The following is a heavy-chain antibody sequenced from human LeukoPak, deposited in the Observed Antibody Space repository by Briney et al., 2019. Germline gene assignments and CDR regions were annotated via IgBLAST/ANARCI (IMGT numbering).Heavy chain of an antibody. D-gene: IGHD5-12*01. CDR3: AGLSGYDWESFYDY. CDR2: IYYSGST. J-gene: IGHJ4*02. V-gene: IGHV4-39*07. Sequence: PSETLSLTCTVSGGSISSSSYYWGWIRQPPGKGLEWIGSIYYSGSTYYNPSLKSRVTISIDTSKNQFSLKLSSVTAADTAVYYCAGLSGYDWESFYDYWGQGTLVIVSS. CDR1: GGSISSSSYY.